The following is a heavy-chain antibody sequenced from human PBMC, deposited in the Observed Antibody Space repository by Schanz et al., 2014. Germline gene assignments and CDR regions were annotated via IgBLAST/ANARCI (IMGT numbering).Heavy chain of an antibody. CDR3: ARDRLECGAECYSVEVFEI. V-gene: IGHV1-69*04. D-gene: IGHD2-21*01. J-gene: IGHJ4*02. CDR1: GGTFSSFG. Sequence: VQLEQSGAEVKKPGSSVKVSCKASGGTFSSFGINWLLQAPGQGLEWMGRIIPSLGLAKYEQKFQDKVTITADTSTTTAYMELSGLRSEDTAVYYCARDRLECGAECYSVEVFEIWGQGTLVIVSS. CDR2: IIPSLGLA.